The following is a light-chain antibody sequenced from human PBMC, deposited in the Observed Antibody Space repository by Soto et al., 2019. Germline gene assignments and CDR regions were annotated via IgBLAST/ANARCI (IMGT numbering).Light chain of an antibody. J-gene: IGKJ5*01. CDR3: QQYEIYPIT. Sequence: DIQMTQSPSTLSASVGDRVTNTCRASQNINSWLAWYQQKPGKAPKLLIYKASSLESGVPSRFSGSGSGTEFTLTISSLQPDDFAAYYCQQYEIYPITFGQGTRLESK. CDR2: KAS. V-gene: IGKV1-5*03. CDR1: QNINSW.